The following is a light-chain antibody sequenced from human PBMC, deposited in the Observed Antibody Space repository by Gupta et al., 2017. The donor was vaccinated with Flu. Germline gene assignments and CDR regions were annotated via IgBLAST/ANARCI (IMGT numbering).Light chain of an antibody. CDR2: AAS. Sequence: DIQMTQSPSSLSASVGDRVTITCRASQSISSYLNWYQQKPGKAPKLLIYAASSLQSGVPSRFSGSASATDFTLTISMLHPEDFATYYCQRSDGTPMAFGQGTKVEIK. CDR1: QSISSY. J-gene: IGKJ1*01. CDR3: QRSDGTPMA. V-gene: IGKV1-39*01.